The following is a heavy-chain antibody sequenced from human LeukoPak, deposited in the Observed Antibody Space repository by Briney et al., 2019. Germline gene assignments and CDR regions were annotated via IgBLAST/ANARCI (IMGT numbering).Heavy chain of an antibody. D-gene: IGHD1-14*01. V-gene: IGHV3-7*03. Sequence: PGGSLRLSCAASGFTFSTYWMSWVRQAPGKGLEWVANIKQDGSEQYYVDSVKGRFTISRDNSKSTLHLQMNSLGAEDTAVYYCAKPRDFYYYMDVWGKGTTVIVSS. J-gene: IGHJ6*03. CDR3: AKPRDFYYYMDV. CDR2: IKQDGSEQ. CDR1: GFTFSTYW.